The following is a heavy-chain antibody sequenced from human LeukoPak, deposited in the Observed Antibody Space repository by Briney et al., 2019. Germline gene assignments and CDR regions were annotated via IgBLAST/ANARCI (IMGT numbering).Heavy chain of an antibody. CDR3: TSGGTSYY. V-gene: IGHV3-49*04. Sequence: PGGSLRLSCTASGFSFGDYAMSWVRQAPGKGLEWVGFIRSKAYGGTTEYAASVKGRFTISRDDSKSIAYLQMNSLKTEDTAAYYCTSGGTSYYWGQGTLVTVSS. CDR1: GFSFGDYA. CDR2: IRSKAYGGTT. J-gene: IGHJ4*02. D-gene: IGHD4-23*01.